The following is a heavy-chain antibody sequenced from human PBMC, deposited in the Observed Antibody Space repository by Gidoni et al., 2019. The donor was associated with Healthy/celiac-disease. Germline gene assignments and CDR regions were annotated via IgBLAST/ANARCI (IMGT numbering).Heavy chain of an antibody. Sequence: QVQLVQSGAEVKRPGSSVKVSCKASGGPFSICAISWVRQAPGQGLEWMGSISPILGIPNYAQKFQGRVTITADKSTSTAYMELSSLRSEDTAVYYCARDLFGLQLERPYYFDYWGQGTLVTVSA. V-gene: IGHV1-69*09. CDR2: ISPILGIP. CDR3: ARDLFGLQLERPYYFDY. CDR1: GGPFSICA. D-gene: IGHD1-1*01. J-gene: IGHJ4*02.